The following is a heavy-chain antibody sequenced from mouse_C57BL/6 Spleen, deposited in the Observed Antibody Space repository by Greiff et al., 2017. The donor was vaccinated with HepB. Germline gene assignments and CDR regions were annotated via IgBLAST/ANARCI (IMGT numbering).Heavy chain of an antibody. D-gene: IGHD1-1*01. CDR1: GYTFTDYN. CDR3: APPSSSHWYFDV. V-gene: IGHV1-22*01. Sequence: EVQLQQSGPELVKPGASVKMSCKASGYTFTDYNMHWVKQSHGKSLEWIGYINPNNGGTSYNQKFKGKATLTVNKSSSTAYMELRSLTSEDSAVYYGAPPSSSHWYFDVWGTGTTVTVSS. J-gene: IGHJ1*03. CDR2: INPNNGGT.